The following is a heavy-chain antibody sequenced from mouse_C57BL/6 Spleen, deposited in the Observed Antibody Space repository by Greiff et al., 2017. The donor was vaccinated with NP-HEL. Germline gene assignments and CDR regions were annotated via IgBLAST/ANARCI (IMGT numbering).Heavy chain of an antibody. V-gene: IGHV1-55*01. D-gene: IGHD6-1*01. CDR1: GYTFTSYW. J-gene: IGHJ4*01. CDR2: IYPGSGST. Sequence: VQLQQPGAELVKPGASVKMSCKASGYTFTSYWITWVKQRPGQGLEWIGDIYPGSGSTNYNEKFKSKATLTVDTSSSTAYMQLSSLTSEDSAVYYCARSKGHYYYAMDYWGQGTSVTVSS. CDR3: ARSKGHYYYAMDY.